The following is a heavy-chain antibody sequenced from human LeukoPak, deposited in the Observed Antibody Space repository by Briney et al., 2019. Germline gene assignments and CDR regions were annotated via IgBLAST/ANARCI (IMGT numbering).Heavy chain of an antibody. CDR1: GFTFTSYA. CDR3: AKVLEQWLSKGGGFDY. CDR2: ISGSGGST. V-gene: IGHV3-23*01. J-gene: IGHJ4*02. Sequence: GGSRRLSWAASGFTFTSYAMSWVRQAPGKGLEWVSSISGSGGSTYYADSVKGRFTISRDNSKNTLYLQMNSLRAEETAVYYCAKVLEQWLSKGGGFDYWGQGTLVTVSS. D-gene: IGHD6-19*01.